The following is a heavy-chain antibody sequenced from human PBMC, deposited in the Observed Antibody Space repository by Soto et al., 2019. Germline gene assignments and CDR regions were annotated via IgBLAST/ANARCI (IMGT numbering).Heavy chain of an antibody. D-gene: IGHD3-10*01. J-gene: IGHJ3*02. CDR1: GGSFSGYY. CDR2: INHSGST. Sequence: PSETLSLTCAVYGGSFSGYYWSWIRQPPGKGLEWIGEINHSGSTNYNPSLKSRVTISVDTSKNQFSLKLSSVTAADTAVYYCARQGGSGSYSDDAFDIWGQGTMVTVSS. CDR3: ARQGGSGSYSDDAFDI. V-gene: IGHV4-34*01.